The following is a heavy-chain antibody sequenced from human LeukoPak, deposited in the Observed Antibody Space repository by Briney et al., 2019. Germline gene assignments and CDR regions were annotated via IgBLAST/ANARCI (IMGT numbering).Heavy chain of an antibody. V-gene: IGHV4-39*01. CDR2: IYYSGST. Sequence: PSGTLSLTCAVSGGSISSSSYYWGWIRQPPGKGLEWIGSIYYSGSTYYKPSLKSRVTISVDTSKNQFSLKLSSVTAADTAVYYCARQLTISSSDFDYWGQGTLVTVSS. D-gene: IGHD3-9*01. CDR1: GGSISSSSYY. J-gene: IGHJ4*02. CDR3: ARQLTISSSDFDY.